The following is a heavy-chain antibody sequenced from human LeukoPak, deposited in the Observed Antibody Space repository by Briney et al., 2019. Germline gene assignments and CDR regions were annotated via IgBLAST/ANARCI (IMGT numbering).Heavy chain of an antibody. CDR1: GYSFTSYW. Sequence: GESLKISCKGPGYSFTSYWVGWVRQMPGKGLEWMGIIYPGDSDTRYSPSFQGQVTISADKSISTAYLQWSSLKASDTAMYYCAKTSTTVTTVDAFDIWGQGTMVTVSS. CDR3: AKTSTTVTTVDAFDI. J-gene: IGHJ3*02. D-gene: IGHD4-17*01. V-gene: IGHV5-51*01. CDR2: IYPGDSDT.